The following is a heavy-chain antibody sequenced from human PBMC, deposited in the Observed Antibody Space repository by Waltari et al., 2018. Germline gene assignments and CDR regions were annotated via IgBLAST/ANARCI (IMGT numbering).Heavy chain of an antibody. CDR1: GFPLRGPA. D-gene: IGHD5-18*01. CDR2: IRSKVNSYAT. V-gene: IGHV3-73*02. CDR3: TSAYSYAYDPYGMDV. J-gene: IGHJ6*02. Sequence: EVQLVESGGGLVQPGGSLKLSCAASGFPLRGPAMPWVRQASGKGLEWVGRIRSKVNSYATTYAASVKGRFTISRDDSKNTAYLQMNSLKREDTAVYYCTSAYSYAYDPYGMDVWGRGTTVTVSS.